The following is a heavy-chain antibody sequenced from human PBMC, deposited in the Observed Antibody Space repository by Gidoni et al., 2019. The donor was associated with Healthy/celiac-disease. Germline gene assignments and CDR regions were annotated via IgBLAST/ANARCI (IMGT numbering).Heavy chain of an antibody. J-gene: IGHJ4*02. CDR1: GGSISSGSYY. CDR3: ARDWAAAGQIDY. Sequence: QVQLQESRPGLVKPSQTLSLTCTVSGGSISSGSYYWSWIRQPAGKGLDWIGRIYTSGSTNYNPSLKSRVTISVDTSKNQFSLKLSSVTAADTAVYYCARDWAAAGQIDYWGQGTLVTVSS. D-gene: IGHD6-13*01. CDR2: IYTSGST. V-gene: IGHV4-61*02.